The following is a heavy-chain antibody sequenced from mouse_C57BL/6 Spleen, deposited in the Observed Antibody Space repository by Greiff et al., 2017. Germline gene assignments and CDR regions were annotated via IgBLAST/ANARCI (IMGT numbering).Heavy chain of an antibody. CDR1: GYAFSSYW. D-gene: IGHD2-2*01. V-gene: IGHV1-80*01. J-gene: IGHJ2*01. CDR2: IYPGDGDT. CDR3: ARRRNYGYAGAYFYC. Sequence: QVQLQQSGAELVKPGASVKISCKASGYAFSSYWMTWVKQRPGKGLEWIGQIYPGDGDTNYNGKFKGKATLTADKSSSTAYMQLSSLTSEDSAVYFCARRRNYGYAGAYFYCWGQGTTLTVAS.